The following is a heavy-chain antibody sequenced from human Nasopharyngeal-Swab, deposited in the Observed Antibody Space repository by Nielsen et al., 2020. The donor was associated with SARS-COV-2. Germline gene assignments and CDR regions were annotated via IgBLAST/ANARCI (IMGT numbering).Heavy chain of an antibody. V-gene: IGHV3-9*01. CDR3: ARAWQQLADF. CDR2: ISWNSGSI. CDR1: GFTFDDYA. J-gene: IGHJ6*04. Sequence: SLKISCAASGFTFDDYAMHWVRQAPGKGLEWVSGISWNSGSICYADSVKGRFTISRDNAKNTLYLQMNSLRAEDTAVYYCARAWQQLADFWGKGTTVTVSS. D-gene: IGHD6-13*01.